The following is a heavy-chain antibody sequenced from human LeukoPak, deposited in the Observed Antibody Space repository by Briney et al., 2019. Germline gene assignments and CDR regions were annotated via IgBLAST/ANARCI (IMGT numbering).Heavy chain of an antibody. CDR3: ASVPSSTSTWSWFDP. J-gene: IGHJ5*02. CDR1: GFTFSSYA. Sequence: PGGSLRLSCAASGFTFSSYAMHWVRQAPGKGLEWVAVISYDGSNKYYADSVKGRFTISRDNSKNTLYLQMNSLRAEDTAVYYCASVPSSTSTWSWFDPWGQGTLVTVSS. V-gene: IGHV3-30-3*01. D-gene: IGHD2-2*01. CDR2: ISYDGSNK.